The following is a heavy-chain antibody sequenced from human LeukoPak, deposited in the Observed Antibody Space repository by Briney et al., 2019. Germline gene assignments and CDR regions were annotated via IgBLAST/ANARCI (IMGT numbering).Heavy chain of an antibody. V-gene: IGHV1-18*04. J-gene: IGHJ6*02. Sequence: ASVKVSCKASGYTFNGYYIHWVRQAPGQGLEWMGWISAYNGDTKYAQKLQGRVTMTTDTSTSTAYMELRRLRSDDTPVYYCARDLRWFGELHRYYYGMDVWGQGTTVTVSS. CDR1: GYTFNGYY. CDR2: ISAYNGDT. CDR3: ARDLRWFGELHRYYYGMDV. D-gene: IGHD3-10*01.